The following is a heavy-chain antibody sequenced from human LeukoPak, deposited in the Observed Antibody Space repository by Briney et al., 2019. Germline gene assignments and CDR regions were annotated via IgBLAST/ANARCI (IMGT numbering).Heavy chain of an antibody. Sequence: PSQTLSLTCTVSGGSISSGGYYWSWIRQHPGKGLEWIGYIYCSGSTYYNPSLKSRVTISVDTSKNQFSLKLSSVTAADTAVYYCAREDSVSCFDYWGQGTLVTVSS. CDR1: GGSISSGGYY. J-gene: IGHJ4*02. CDR2: IYCSGST. CDR3: AREDSVSCFDY. D-gene: IGHD2-8*01. V-gene: IGHV4-31*03.